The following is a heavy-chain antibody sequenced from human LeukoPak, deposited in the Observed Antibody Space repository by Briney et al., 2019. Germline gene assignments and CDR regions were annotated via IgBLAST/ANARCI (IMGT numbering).Heavy chain of an antibody. Sequence: PGGSLRLSCVASGLPIADFAMHWVRQAPGKGLEWVSLISGDGVSTFYADSVKGRFSTSRDNSKNSLSPEMNSLRTEDTAMYYCARESGKFDYWGQGTLVAGSS. CDR3: ARESGKFDY. J-gene: IGHJ4*02. CDR2: ISGDGVST. CDR1: GLPIADFA. V-gene: IGHV3-43*02.